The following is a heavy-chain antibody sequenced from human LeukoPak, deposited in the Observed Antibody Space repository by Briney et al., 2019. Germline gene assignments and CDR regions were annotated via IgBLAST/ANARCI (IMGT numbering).Heavy chain of an antibody. CDR1: GFTFSSYE. J-gene: IGHJ4*02. CDR3: AGDLPR. Sequence: GGPLRLSCAASGFTFSSYEMSWVRQAPGKGLEWVSYISSGGGTVKYADSVKGRFTVSRDNAKNSLYLQMNSLRAEDTAVYYCAGDLPRWGQGTLVTVSS. CDR2: ISSGGGTV. V-gene: IGHV3-48*03.